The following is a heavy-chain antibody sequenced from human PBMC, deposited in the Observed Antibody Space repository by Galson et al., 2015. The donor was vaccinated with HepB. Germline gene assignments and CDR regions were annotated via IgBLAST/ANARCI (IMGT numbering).Heavy chain of an antibody. CDR3: ARDSPSITLIRGVVGGDAFDI. V-gene: IGHV1-69*01. CDR2: IIPISGTV. Sequence: SCKASGGTFSSYAISWVRQAPGQGLEWMGGIIPISGTVNYAQNFQGRVTITADEFTTTVYMELSSLRSEDTAVYYCARDSPSITLIRGVVGGDAFDIWGQGTMVTVSS. J-gene: IGHJ3*02. D-gene: IGHD3-10*01. CDR1: GGTFSSYA.